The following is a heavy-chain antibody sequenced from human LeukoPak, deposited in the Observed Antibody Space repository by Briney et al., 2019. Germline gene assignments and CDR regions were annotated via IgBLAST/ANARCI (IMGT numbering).Heavy chain of an antibody. D-gene: IGHD3-10*01. CDR3: ARGRRNYYGSGSYLGNDAFDI. CDR2: INHSGST. CDR1: GGSFSGYY. Sequence: SETLSLTCAVYGGSFSGYYWSWIRQPPGKGLEWIGEINHSGSTNYNPSLKSRVTISVDTSKNQFSLKLSSVTAADTAVYYCARGRRNYYGSGSYLGNDAFDIWGQGTMVTVSS. J-gene: IGHJ3*02. V-gene: IGHV4-34*01.